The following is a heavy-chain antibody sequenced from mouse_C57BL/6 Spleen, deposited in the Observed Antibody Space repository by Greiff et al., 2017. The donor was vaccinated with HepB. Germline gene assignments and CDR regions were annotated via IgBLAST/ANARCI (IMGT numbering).Heavy chain of an antibody. J-gene: IGHJ2*01. D-gene: IGHD4-1*01. CDR1: GYAFSSSW. CDR3: AREEVGRGY. CDR2: IYPGDGDT. V-gene: IGHV1-82*01. Sequence: QVQLQQSGPELVKPGASVKISCKASGYAFSSSWMNWVKQRPGKGLEWIGRIYPGDGDTNYNGKFKGKATLTADKSSSTAYMQISSLTSEDSAVYGCAREEVGRGYWGQGTTLTVSS.